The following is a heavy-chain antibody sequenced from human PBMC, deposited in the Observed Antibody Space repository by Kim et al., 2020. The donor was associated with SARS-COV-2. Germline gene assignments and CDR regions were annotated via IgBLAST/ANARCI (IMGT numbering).Heavy chain of an antibody. CDR2: INHIGST. CDR3: AKHDARYCSGGNCWYFDY. V-gene: IGHV4-34*01. Sequence: SETLSLTCAVYGGSFSDYYWTWIRQPPGKGLEWIGEINHIGSTKYNPSLKSRVTMSVDTSKNQLSLRLSSVTAADTAVYYCAKHDARYCSGGNCWYFDYWGQGTLVTVSS. D-gene: IGHD2-15*01. CDR1: GGSFSDYY. J-gene: IGHJ4*02.